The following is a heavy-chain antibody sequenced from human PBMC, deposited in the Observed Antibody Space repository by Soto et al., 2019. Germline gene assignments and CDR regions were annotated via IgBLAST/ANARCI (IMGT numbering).Heavy chain of an antibody. Sequence: PGGSLRLSCTASGFTFSDSWMTWVRQAPGKGLEWVARIKPDESEKKYADSVKGRFSISRDNAKNSMYLQMDSLRGEDTAVYYCVRGGSNYAYWCQGTLVTVSS. CDR1: GFTFSDSW. CDR3: VRGGSNYAY. CDR2: IKPDESEK. D-gene: IGHD4-4*01. V-gene: IGHV3-7*01. J-gene: IGHJ4*02.